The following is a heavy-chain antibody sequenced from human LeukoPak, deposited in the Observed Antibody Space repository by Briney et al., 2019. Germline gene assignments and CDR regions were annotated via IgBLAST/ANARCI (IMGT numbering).Heavy chain of an antibody. Sequence: ASVKVSCKASGYTFTGYYMHWVRQAPGQGLEWMGCINPNSGGTNYAQKFQGRVTMTRDTSISTAYMELSRLRSDDTAVYYCARAGDYDILTGYYFDSYYYGMDVWGQGTTVTVSS. CDR1: GYTFTGYY. D-gene: IGHD3-9*01. CDR3: ARAGDYDILTGYYFDSYYYGMDV. J-gene: IGHJ6*02. CDR2: INPNSGGT. V-gene: IGHV1-2*02.